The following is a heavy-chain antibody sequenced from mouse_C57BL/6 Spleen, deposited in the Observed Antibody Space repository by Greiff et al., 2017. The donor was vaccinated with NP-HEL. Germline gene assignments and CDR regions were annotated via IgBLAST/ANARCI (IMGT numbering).Heavy chain of an antibody. CDR2: IYPRDGST. CDR3: ARSGVYYYGSSLFDY. Sequence: VQLQQSDAELVKPGASVKISCKVSGYTFTDYTIHWMKQRPEQGLEWIGYIYPRDGSTKYNEKFKGKATLTADKSSSTAYMQLNILTSEYSAVYFCARSGVYYYGSSLFDYWGQGTTLTVSS. CDR1: GYTFTDYT. V-gene: IGHV1-78*01. D-gene: IGHD1-1*01. J-gene: IGHJ2*01.